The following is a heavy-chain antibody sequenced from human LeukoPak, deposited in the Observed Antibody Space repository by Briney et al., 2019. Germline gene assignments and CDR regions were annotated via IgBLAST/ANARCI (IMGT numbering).Heavy chain of an antibody. CDR3: ARAQSAFGYYGSGSQYGY. CDR1: GYTFTSYD. Sequence: GASVKVSCKASGYTFTSYDINWVRQATGQGLEWMRWMNPNSGNTGYAQKFQGRVTMTRNTSISTAYMELSSLRSEDTAVYYCARAQSAFGYYGSGSQYGYWGQGTLVTVSS. D-gene: IGHD3-10*01. CDR2: MNPNSGNT. V-gene: IGHV1-8*01. J-gene: IGHJ4*02.